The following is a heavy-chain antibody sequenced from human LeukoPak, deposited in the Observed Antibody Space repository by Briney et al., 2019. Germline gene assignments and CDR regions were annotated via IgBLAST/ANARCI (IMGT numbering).Heavy chain of an antibody. D-gene: IGHD3-10*01. CDR3: ARKSASGNYPLDY. J-gene: IGHJ4*02. Sequence: GGSLRLSCAASGFTFSSYGMSWVRQAPGKGLEWVSAISGSGGSTYYADSVKGRFTISRDNSKNTLYLQMHSLRAEDTALYYCARKSASGNYPLDYWGQGTLVTVSS. CDR1: GFTFSSYG. CDR2: ISGSGGST. V-gene: IGHV3-23*01.